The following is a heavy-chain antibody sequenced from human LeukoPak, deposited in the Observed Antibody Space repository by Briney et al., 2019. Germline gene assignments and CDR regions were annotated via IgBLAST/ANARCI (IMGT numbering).Heavy chain of an antibody. V-gene: IGHV3-7*04. CDR3: ARAVAAADSY. D-gene: IGHD6-13*01. CDR1: GFTISTYW. J-gene: IGHJ4*02. Sequence: GGSLSLSCTASGFTISTYWMSCVRQAPGKGLEWVANINQDGSKKYYVDSVKGRFTISRDNVKNSVYLQMNSLRAEDTAVYSCARAVAAADSYWGRGTLVTVSS. CDR2: INQDGSKK.